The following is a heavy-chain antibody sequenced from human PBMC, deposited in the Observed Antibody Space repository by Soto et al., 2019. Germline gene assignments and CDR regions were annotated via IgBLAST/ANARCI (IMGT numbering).Heavy chain of an antibody. D-gene: IGHD6-13*01. Sequence: PGGSLRLSCSASGFTFSSYAMHWVRQAPGKGLEYVSAISSNGGSTYYADSVKARFTISRDNSQNTLYLQMSSLRAEDTAVYYCVKASPASSWYDYYYYGMDVWGQGTTVTVSS. V-gene: IGHV3-64D*08. CDR3: VKASPASSWYDYYYYGMDV. CDR1: GFTFSSYA. J-gene: IGHJ6*02. CDR2: ISSNGGST.